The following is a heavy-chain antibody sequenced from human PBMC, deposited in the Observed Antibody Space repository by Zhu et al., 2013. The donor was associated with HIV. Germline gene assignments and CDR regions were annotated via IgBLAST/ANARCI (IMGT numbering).Heavy chain of an antibody. D-gene: IGHD2-15*01. CDR3: ARAPGYCSGGSCYSDY. J-gene: IGHJ4*02. CDR2: IYYSGST. Sequence: QVQLQESGPGLVKPSETLSLTCTVSGGSISSYYWSWIRQPPGKGLEWIGYIYYSGSTNYNPSLKSRVTISVDTSKNQFSLKLSSVTAADAAVYYCARAPGYCSGGSCYSDYWGQGTLVTVSS. CDR1: GGSISSYY. V-gene: IGHV4-59*01.